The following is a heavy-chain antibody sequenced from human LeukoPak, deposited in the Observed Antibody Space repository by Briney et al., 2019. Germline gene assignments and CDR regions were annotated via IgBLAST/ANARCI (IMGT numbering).Heavy chain of an antibody. CDR3: ARLRKGGYNDAFDI. CDR2: INHSGST. V-gene: IGHV4-34*01. Sequence: PSETLSLTCAVYGGSFSGYYWSWIRQPPGKGLEWIGEINHSGSTNYNPSLKSRVTISVDTSKNQFSLELSSVTAADTAVYYCARLRKGGYNDAFDIWGQGTMVTVSS. D-gene: IGHD3-22*01. J-gene: IGHJ3*02. CDR1: GGSFSGYY.